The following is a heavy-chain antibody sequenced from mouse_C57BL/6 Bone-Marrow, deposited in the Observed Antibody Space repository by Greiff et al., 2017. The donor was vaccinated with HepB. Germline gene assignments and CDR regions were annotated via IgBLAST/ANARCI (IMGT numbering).Heavy chain of an antibody. D-gene: IGHD3-2*02. CDR3: AREKTAQATLYYFDY. J-gene: IGHJ2*01. CDR1: GYTFTDHT. Sequence: VQGVESDAELVKPGASVKISCKVSGYTFTDHTIHWMKQRPEQGLEWIGYIYPRDGSTKYNEKLKGKATLTADKSSSTAYMQINSLTSEDSAVYFCAREKTAQATLYYFDYWGQGTTLTVSS. CDR2: IYPRDGST. V-gene: IGHV1-78*01.